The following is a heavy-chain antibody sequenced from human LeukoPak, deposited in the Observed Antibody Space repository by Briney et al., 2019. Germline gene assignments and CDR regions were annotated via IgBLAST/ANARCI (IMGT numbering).Heavy chain of an antibody. CDR3: ARARSYYGSDMDV. D-gene: IGHD3-10*01. J-gene: IGHJ6*02. Sequence: SVKVSCKASGGTFSSYAISWVRQAPGQGLEWMGRIIPILGIANYAQKFQGRVTITADKSTSTAYMELSSLRSEDTAVYYCARARSYYGSDMDVWGQGTTVTVSS. CDR1: GGTFSSYA. V-gene: IGHV1-69*04. CDR2: IIPILGIA.